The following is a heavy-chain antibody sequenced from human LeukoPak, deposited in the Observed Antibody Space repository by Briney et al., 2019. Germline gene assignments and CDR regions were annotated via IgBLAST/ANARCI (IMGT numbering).Heavy chain of an antibody. CDR2: IKQDGSEK. J-gene: IGHJ4*02. V-gene: IGHV3-7*01. Sequence: GGSLRLSCAASGFTFSSYWMSWVRQAPGKGLEWVANIKQDGSEKYYVDSVKGRFTISRDNAKNSLYLQMNSLRAEDTAGYYCARVDREHYYDSSGYTNLFDYWGQGTLVTVSS. CDR3: ARVDREHYYDSSGYTNLFDY. CDR1: GFTFSSYW. D-gene: IGHD3-22*01.